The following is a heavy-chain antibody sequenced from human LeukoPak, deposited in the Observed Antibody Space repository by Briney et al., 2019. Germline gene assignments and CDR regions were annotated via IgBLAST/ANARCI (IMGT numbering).Heavy chain of an antibody. Sequence: GGSLRLSCAASGFTFSSYWMSWVRQAPGKGLEWVANIKQDGSEKYYVDSVKGRFTISRDNAKNSLYLQMNSLRSEDTAVYYCARANYDSSGYYSDYWGQGTLVTVSS. V-gene: IGHV3-7*03. CDR1: GFTFSSYW. CDR3: ARANYDSSGYYSDY. CDR2: IKQDGSEK. D-gene: IGHD3-22*01. J-gene: IGHJ4*02.